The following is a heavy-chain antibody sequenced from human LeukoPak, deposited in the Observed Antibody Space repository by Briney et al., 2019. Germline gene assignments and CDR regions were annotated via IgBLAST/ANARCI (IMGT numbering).Heavy chain of an antibody. Sequence: PSETLSLTCTVSGGSISSYYWSWIRQPPGKGLEWIGYIYYSGSTNYNPSLKSRVTISVDTSKSQFSLKLSSVTAADTAVYYCGGDSPEASDFWSGLQWGAMGAFDIWGQGTMVTVSS. V-gene: IGHV4-59*01. D-gene: IGHD3-3*01. CDR1: GGSISSYY. CDR3: GGDSPEASDFWSGLQWGAMGAFDI. CDR2: IYYSGST. J-gene: IGHJ3*02.